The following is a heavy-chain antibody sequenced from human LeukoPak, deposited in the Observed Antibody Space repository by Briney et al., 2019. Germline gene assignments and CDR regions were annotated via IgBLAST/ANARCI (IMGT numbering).Heavy chain of an antibody. CDR1: GGSISSSSYY. V-gene: IGHV4-39*07. CDR3: ARRRDYYYYYMDV. J-gene: IGHJ6*03. Sequence: SETLSLTCTVPGGSISSSSYYWGWIRQPPGKGLEWIGSIYYSGSTYYNPSLKSRVTISVDTSKNQFSLKLSSVTAADTAVYYCARRRDYYYYYMDVWGKGTTVTVSS. CDR2: IYYSGST.